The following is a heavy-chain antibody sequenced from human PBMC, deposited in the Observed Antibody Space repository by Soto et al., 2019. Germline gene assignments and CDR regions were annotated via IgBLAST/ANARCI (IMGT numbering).Heavy chain of an antibody. J-gene: IGHJ4*02. CDR3: AKAGGIAVPGTHLDY. CDR2: ISGTGSST. CDR1: GFTFSSYA. D-gene: IGHD6-19*01. Sequence: EVQLLESGGGSVQPGGSLRLYCAASGFTFSSYAMSWVRQAPGKGLEWVSAISGTGSSTNYADSVEGRFTIPRDNSKNTLYRQMSSLRAEDTAVYYCAKAGGIAVPGTHLDYWGQGTLVTVSS. V-gene: IGHV3-23*01.